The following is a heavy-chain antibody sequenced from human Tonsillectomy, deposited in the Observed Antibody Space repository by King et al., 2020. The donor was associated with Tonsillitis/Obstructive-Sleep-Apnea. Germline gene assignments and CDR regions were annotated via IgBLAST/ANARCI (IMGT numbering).Heavy chain of an antibody. CDR1: GYTFTGYY. D-gene: IGHD6-19*01. J-gene: IGHJ4*02. Sequence: QLVQSGAEVKKPGASVKVSCKASGYTFTGYYMHRVRQAPGQGLEWMGRINPNSGGTNYAQKFQGRVTMTRDTSISTAYMELSRLRSDDTVVYYCAREVAGILDYFDYWGQGTLVTVSS. CDR3: AREVAGILDYFDY. V-gene: IGHV1-2*05. CDR2: INPNSGGT.